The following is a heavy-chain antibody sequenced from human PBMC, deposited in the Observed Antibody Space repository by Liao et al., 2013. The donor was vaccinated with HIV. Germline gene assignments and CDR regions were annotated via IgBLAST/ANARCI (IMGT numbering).Heavy chain of an antibody. J-gene: IGHJ4*02. D-gene: IGHD6-13*01. CDR3: ASGSGSSWYSS. CDR1: GVSISSGSYY. CDR2: ADTSGST. Sequence: QVQLQESGPGLVKPSQTLSLTCTVSGVSISSGSYYWNWFRQPAGKGLEWIGRADTSGSTNYNPSLKSRVTISTDSSKNQFSLTLISVTAADTAVYYCASGSGSSWYSSWGQGNLVTVSS. V-gene: IGHV4-61*02.